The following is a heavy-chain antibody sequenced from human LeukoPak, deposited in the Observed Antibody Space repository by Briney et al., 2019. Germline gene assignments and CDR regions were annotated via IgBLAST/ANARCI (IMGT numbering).Heavy chain of an antibody. Sequence: GRSPRLSCAASGFTFSSYAMHWVRQAPGKGLEWVAVISYDGSNKYYADSVKGRFTISRDNSKNTLYLQMNSLRAEDTAVYYCATDSSGWHQIDYWGQGTLVTVSS. J-gene: IGHJ4*02. CDR2: ISYDGSNK. CDR3: ATDSSGWHQIDY. D-gene: IGHD6-19*01. CDR1: GFTFSSYA. V-gene: IGHV3-30*04.